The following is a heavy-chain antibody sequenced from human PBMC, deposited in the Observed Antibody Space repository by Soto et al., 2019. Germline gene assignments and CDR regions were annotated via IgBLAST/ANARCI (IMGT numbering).Heavy chain of an antibody. CDR2: MNPNSGNT. CDR1: GYTFTSYD. D-gene: IGHD6-6*01. J-gene: IGHJ4*02. Sequence: QVPLVQSGAEVKKPGASVKVSCKASGYTFTSYDINWVRQATGQGLEWMGWMNPNSGNTGYAQKFQGRVTMTRNTSISTAYMEMSSLRSEDTAVYYCARGLVAARPNDYWGQGTLVTVSS. V-gene: IGHV1-8*01. CDR3: ARGLVAARPNDY.